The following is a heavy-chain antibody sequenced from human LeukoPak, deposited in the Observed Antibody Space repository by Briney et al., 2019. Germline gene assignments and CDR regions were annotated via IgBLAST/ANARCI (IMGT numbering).Heavy chain of an antibody. CDR3: ARHGDRDAFDV. Sequence: GESLKISCKGSGYSFTTYWIDWVRQMPGKGLEWMGIIYPGDSETRYSPSFQGQVTISADKSINTAYLQWGSLKASDTAMYYCARHGDRDAFDVWGQGTMVTVSS. V-gene: IGHV5-51*01. CDR2: IYPGDSET. J-gene: IGHJ3*01. D-gene: IGHD4-17*01. CDR1: GYSFTTYW.